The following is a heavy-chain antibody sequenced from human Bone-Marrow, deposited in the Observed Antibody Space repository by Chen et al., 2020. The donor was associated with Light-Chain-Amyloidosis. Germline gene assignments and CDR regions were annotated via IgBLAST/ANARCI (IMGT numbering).Heavy chain of an antibody. CDR1: GYTLSDVS. J-gene: IGHJ4*02. CDR2: FNPEEGEI. V-gene: IGHV1-24*01. D-gene: IGHD3-9*01. CDR3: ATSNTISFEY. Sequence: QVHLVQSAAEVKKPGASVRVSCKVPGYTLSDVSMHWVRQAPGKGLEWMGGFNPEEGEIIYAQKFQGRVALTEDTSTDTAYMEMTSLRSDDTAMYYCATSNTISFEYWGQGTLVTVSS.